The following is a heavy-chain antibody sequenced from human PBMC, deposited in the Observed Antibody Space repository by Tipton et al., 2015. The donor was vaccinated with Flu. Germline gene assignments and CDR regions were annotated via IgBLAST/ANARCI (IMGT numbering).Heavy chain of an antibody. CDR1: GYPITSGYY. CDR3: ARRGDYLIDK. D-gene: IGHD4-17*01. V-gene: IGHV4-38-2*01. Sequence: LRLSCAVSGYPITSGYYWGWIRQPPGKGPQWIGSIYHNGSTYYNPSLESRFIISVDTSKNEFSLKVTSVTAADTALYYCARRGDYLIDKWGQGTLVTGSS. J-gene: IGHJ4*02. CDR2: IYHNGST.